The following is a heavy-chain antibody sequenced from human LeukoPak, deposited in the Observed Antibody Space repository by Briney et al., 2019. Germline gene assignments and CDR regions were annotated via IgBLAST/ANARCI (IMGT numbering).Heavy chain of an antibody. CDR3: ARDRAYGMDV. CDR1: GFTFSSYW. Sequence: GGSLRLSCAASGFTFSSYWMHWVRQAPGKGLVWVSRMKSDGSSTSYADSVKGRFTISRDNAKNTLYLQMNSLRVEDTAVYYCARDRAYGMDVWGQGTTVTVSS. J-gene: IGHJ6*02. CDR2: MKSDGSST. V-gene: IGHV3-74*01.